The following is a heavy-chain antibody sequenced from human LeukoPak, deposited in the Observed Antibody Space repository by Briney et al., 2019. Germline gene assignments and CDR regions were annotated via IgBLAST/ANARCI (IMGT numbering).Heavy chain of an antibody. CDR2: ISSSSSTI. CDR1: GFTFSGYS. D-gene: IGHD6-13*01. V-gene: IGHV3-48*01. J-gene: IGHJ4*02. CDR3: ARDQAGTRFSPLDY. Sequence: DPGGSLRLSCAASGFTFSGYSMNWVRQAPGKGLEWVSYISSSSSTIYYADSVKGRFTISRDNAKNSLYLQMNSLRAEDTAVYYCARDQAGTRFSPLDYWGQGTLVTVSS.